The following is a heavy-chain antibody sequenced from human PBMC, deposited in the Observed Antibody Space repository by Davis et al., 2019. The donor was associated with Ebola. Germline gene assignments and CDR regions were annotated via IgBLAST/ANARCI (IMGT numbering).Heavy chain of an antibody. V-gene: IGHV1-2*04. CDR2: INPNSGGT. CDR1: GDTCTGCY. D-gene: IGHD1-26*01. J-gene: IGHJ5*02. Sequence: ASVKVSCRASGDTCTGCYMHWVRQAPGQGLVWMGWINPNSGGTNYAQKFQGWVTMTRDTSISTAYMELSRLRSDDTAVYYWARPIVGATGWFDPWGQGTLVTVSS. CDR3: ARPIVGATGWFDP.